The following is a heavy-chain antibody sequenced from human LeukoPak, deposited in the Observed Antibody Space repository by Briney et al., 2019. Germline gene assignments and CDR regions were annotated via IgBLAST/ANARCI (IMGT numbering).Heavy chain of an antibody. CDR3: ARAGIGGSWANFDY. CDR2: IIPIFGTA. V-gene: IGHV1-69*06. J-gene: IGHJ4*02. D-gene: IGHD6-13*01. CDR1: GYSISSGY. Sequence: TCNVSGYSISSGYFWGWVRQAPGQGLEWMGGIIPIFGTANYAQKFQGRVTITADKSTSTAYMELSSLRSEDTAVYYCARAGIGGSWANFDYWGQGTLVTVSS.